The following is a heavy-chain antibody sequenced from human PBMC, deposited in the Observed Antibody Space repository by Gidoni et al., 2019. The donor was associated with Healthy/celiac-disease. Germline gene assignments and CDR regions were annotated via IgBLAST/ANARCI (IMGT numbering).Heavy chain of an antibody. CDR3: AREVSFPNYYDSSGYSRFDY. V-gene: IGHV6-1*01. Sequence: QVQLQQSGPGLVKPSQTRSLTCAISVDSVSSNSPAWNRIRQSPSRGLAWLGMTYYRSKGYNDYAVSVKSRITINPDTSKNQFSLQLNFVTPEDTAVYYCAREVSFPNYYDSSGYSRFDYWGQGTLVTVSS. D-gene: IGHD3-22*01. J-gene: IGHJ4*02. CDR2: TYYRSKGYN. CDR1: VDSVSSNSPA.